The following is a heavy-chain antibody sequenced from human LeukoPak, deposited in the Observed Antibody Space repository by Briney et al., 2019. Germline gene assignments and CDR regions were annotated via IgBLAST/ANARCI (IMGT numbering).Heavy chain of an antibody. CDR1: GGSISSSSYY. D-gene: IGHD3-10*01. CDR3: ARGILMVRGVSRYDY. V-gene: IGHV4-39*07. Sequence: SETLSLTCTVSGGSISSSSYYWGWMRQPPGKGLEWIGSIYYSGSTYYNPSLKRRVTISVDTSKNQFSLKLSSVTAADTAVYYCARGILMVRGVSRYDYWGQGTLVTVSS. J-gene: IGHJ4*02. CDR2: IYYSGST.